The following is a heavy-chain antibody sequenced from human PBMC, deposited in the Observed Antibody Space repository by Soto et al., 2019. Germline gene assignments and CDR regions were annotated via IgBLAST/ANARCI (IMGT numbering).Heavy chain of an antibody. Sequence: EVQLVESGGCLVQPGGSLGLSCAASGFTFGTYWTTWVRQPPGKGLECVADIKPDGSERYYVDSVKGRFTISRDNAKNSLYLHMNSLRAEDTAVYYCATDLNWEHYWGQGTLVTVSS. CDR1: GFTFGTYW. CDR2: IKPDGSER. V-gene: IGHV3-7*04. CDR3: ATDLNWEHY. D-gene: IGHD7-27*01. J-gene: IGHJ4*02.